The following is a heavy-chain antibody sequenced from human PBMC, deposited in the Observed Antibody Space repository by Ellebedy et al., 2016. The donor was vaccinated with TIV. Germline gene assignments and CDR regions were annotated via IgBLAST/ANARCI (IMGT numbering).Heavy chain of an antibody. D-gene: IGHD4-17*01. V-gene: IGHV3-33*01. Sequence: GESLKISCAASGFTFSSYGMHWVRQAPGKGLEWVAVIWYDGSNKYYADSVKGRFTISRDNAKNSLYLQMNSLRDEDTAVYYCASTVTDYFDYWGQGTLVTVSS. J-gene: IGHJ4*02. CDR3: ASTVTDYFDY. CDR1: GFTFSSYG. CDR2: IWYDGSNK.